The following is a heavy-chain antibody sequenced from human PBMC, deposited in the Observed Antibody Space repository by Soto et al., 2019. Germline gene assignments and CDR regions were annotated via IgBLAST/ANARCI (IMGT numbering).Heavy chain of an antibody. Sequence: SESLALACTVCGGSVSSGSYYWSWIRQPPGKGLEWIGYIYYSGSTNYNPSLKSRVTISVDTSKNQFSLKLSSVTAADTAVYYCARDFRLQYFDWSLMDVWGQGTTVTVSS. CDR1: GGSVSSGSYY. J-gene: IGHJ6*02. CDR2: IYYSGST. CDR3: ARDFRLQYFDWSLMDV. V-gene: IGHV4-61*01. D-gene: IGHD3-9*01.